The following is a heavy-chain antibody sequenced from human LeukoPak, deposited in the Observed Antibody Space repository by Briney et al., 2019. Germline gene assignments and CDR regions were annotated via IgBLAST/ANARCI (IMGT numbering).Heavy chain of an antibody. CDR3: AREVAPLYFHYGMDV. Sequence: SCKASGYTFTGSYMHWVRQAPGKGPEWVAVTWYDGRNNYYAASVKGRFTISRDDSKTTVYLLMNSLRAEDTAVYYCAREVAPLYFHYGMDVWGEGTTVTVSS. J-gene: IGHJ6*01. V-gene: IGHV3-33*01. D-gene: IGHD2-21*01. CDR1: GYTFTGSY. CDR2: TWYDGRNN.